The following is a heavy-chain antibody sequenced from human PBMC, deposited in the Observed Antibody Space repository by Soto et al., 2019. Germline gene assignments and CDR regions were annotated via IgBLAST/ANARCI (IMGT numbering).Heavy chain of an antibody. CDR2: VKSKIHDGTT. CDR3: TTATRKGELQFLQWLVFAGMDV. D-gene: IGHD3-3*01. J-gene: IGHJ6*02. Sequence: EVQLVESGGGLVKPGGSLRLSCAASGFTFTNAWMNWVRQTPGKGLEWVGRVKSKIHDGTTEYTESVKGRFTISRDDSKNMLYLQMNNLKTEDTAVYYCTTATRKGELQFLQWLVFAGMDVWGQGTTVTVSS. V-gene: IGHV3-15*07. CDR1: GFTFTNAW.